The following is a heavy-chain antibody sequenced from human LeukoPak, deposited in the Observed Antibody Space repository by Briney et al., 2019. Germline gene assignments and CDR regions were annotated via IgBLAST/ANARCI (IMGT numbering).Heavy chain of an antibody. V-gene: IGHV3-74*01. CDR1: GFTFSSYW. CDR3: ARDWSY. Sequence: GGSPRLSCAASGFTFSSYWMHSVRQAPGKGLVCVSRINTDGSSTTYADSVKGRFTISRDNAKNTLYLQMNSLRAEDTAVYYCARDWSYWGQGTLVTVSS. J-gene: IGHJ4*02. CDR2: INTDGSST. D-gene: IGHD1-1*01.